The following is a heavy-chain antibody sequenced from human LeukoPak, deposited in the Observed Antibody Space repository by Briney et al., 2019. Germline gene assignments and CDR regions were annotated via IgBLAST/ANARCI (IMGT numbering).Heavy chain of an antibody. J-gene: IGHJ5*02. CDR2: VYYSGNT. D-gene: IGHD6-13*01. CDR3: ARAVTSCSSWYKWVNWFDP. V-gene: IGHV4-39*07. CDR1: GGSIRSSSYY. Sequence: PSETLSLTCTVSGGSIRSSSYYWGWIRQPPGKGLECIGSVYYSGNTYYNPSLKSRVTISVDTSKNQFSLKLSSVTAADTVVYYCARAVTSCSSWYKWVNWFDPWGQGTLVTVSS.